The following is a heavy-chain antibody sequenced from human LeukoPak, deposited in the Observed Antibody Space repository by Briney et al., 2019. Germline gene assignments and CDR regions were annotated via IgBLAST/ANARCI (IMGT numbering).Heavy chain of an antibody. CDR1: GGPISSYY. Sequence: SETLSLTCTVSGGPISSYYWSWIRQPPGKGLEWIGYIYYSGSTNYNPSLKSRVTISVDTSKNQFSLKLSSVTAADTAVYYCARLAISSSWYQGYFDYWGQGTLVTVSS. D-gene: IGHD6-13*01. J-gene: IGHJ4*02. V-gene: IGHV4-59*08. CDR2: IYYSGST. CDR3: ARLAISSSWYQGYFDY.